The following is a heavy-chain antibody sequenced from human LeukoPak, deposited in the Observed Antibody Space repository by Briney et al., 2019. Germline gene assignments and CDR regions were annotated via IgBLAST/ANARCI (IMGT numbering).Heavy chain of an antibody. J-gene: IGHJ4*02. CDR1: VGTFSSYA. V-gene: IGHV1-69*05. CDR3: ARWGQNYDILTGYYKGFDY. Sequence: SVKVSCKASVGTFSSYAISWVRQAPGQGLEWMGGIIPIFGTANYAQKFQGRVTITTDESTSTAYMELSSLRSEDTAVYYCARWGQNYDILTGYYKGFDYWGQGTLVTVSS. D-gene: IGHD3-9*01. CDR2: IIPIFGTA.